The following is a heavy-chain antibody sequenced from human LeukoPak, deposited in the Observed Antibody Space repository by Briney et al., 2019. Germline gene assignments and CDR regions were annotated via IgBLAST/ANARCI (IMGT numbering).Heavy chain of an antibody. CDR3: ARGPSHGAFDL. Sequence: ASVKVSCKTSGYTFSDYFLHWLRQAPGQGLEWMGWINPKSGATSYAQIFQGRVTMTRDTPITTVYMELTWLKSDDTAVYYCARGPSHGAFDLWGQGTMVTVSS. CDR1: GYTFSDYF. J-gene: IGHJ3*01. V-gene: IGHV1-2*02. CDR2: INPKSGAT.